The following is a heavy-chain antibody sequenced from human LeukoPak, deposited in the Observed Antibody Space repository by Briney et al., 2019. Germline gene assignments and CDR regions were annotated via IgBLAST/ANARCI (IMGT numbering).Heavy chain of an antibody. CDR3: AKDLYYYGSGSYSD. Sequence: PGGSLRLSCAASGFTFSSYAMHWVRQAPGKGLEWVAVISYDGSNKYYADSVKGRFTISRDNSKNTLYLQMNSLRAEDTAVYYCAKDLYYYGSGSYSDWGQGTLVTVSS. D-gene: IGHD3-10*01. J-gene: IGHJ4*02. V-gene: IGHV3-30*04. CDR1: GFTFSSYA. CDR2: ISYDGSNK.